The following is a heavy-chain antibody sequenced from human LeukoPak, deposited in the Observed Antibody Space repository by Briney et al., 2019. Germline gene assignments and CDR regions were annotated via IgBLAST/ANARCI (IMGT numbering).Heavy chain of an antibody. CDR3: ASLGSSKPDY. V-gene: IGHV1-2*02. CDR1: GYTFTGNY. D-gene: IGHD6-13*01. J-gene: IGHJ4*02. Sequence: GASVKVSCKASGYTFTGNYMHWVRQAPGQGLEWMGWINPNSGGTNYAQKFQGRVTITADKSTSTAYMELSSLRSEDTAVYYCASLGSSKPDYWGQGTLVTVSS. CDR2: INPNSGGT.